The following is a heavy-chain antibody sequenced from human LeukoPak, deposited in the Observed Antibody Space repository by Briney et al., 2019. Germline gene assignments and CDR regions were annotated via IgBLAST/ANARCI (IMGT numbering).Heavy chain of an antibody. CDR3: AKKAAASAADC. J-gene: IGHJ4*02. CDR2: IYHSGNT. CDR1: GGSISRGNW. D-gene: IGHD6-13*01. Sequence: SGTLSLTCAVSGGSISRGNWWSWVRQPLGKGPEWIGEIYHSGNTNYNPSLKSRVTISVDKSKNQFSLKLSSVTAADTAVYYCAKKAAASAADCWGQGTLVTVSS. V-gene: IGHV4-4*02.